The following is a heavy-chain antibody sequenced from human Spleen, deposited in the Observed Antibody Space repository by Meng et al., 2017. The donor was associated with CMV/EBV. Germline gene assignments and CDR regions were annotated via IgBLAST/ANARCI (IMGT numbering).Heavy chain of an antibody. V-gene: IGHV3-21*01. D-gene: IGHD3-3*01. CDR3: ARIYDGMYNGMDV. J-gene: IGHJ6*02. CDR2: ISTTASYI. Sequence: ASGFTCSTYSMNWVRQAPGKGLEWVSSISTTASYIYYADSVKGRFTISRDNAKNSLYLQMNNLRAEDTAVYYCARIYDGMYNGMDVWGQGTTVTVSS. CDR1: GFTCSTYS.